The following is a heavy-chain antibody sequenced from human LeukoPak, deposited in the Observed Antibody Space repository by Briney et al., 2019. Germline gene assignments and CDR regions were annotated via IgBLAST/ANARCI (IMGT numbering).Heavy chain of an antibody. CDR2: IYYSGSP. CDR1: GGSISSYY. Sequence: SETLSLTCTVSGGSISSYYGSWIRQPPGKGLEWIGYIYYSGSPNYNPSLKSRVTISVDTSKNQFSLKLTSVTAADTAVYYCARAVLNYDFWSGYSTGWFDPWGQGTLVTVSS. D-gene: IGHD3-3*01. CDR3: ARAVLNYDFWSGYSTGWFDP. J-gene: IGHJ5*02. V-gene: IGHV4-59*01.